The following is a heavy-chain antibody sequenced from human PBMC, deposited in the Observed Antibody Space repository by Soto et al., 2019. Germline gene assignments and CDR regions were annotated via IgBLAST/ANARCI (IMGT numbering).Heavy chain of an antibody. CDR1: GGTFSSYA. D-gene: IGHD5-18*01. Sequence: QVQLVQSGAEVKKPGSSVKVSCKASGGTFSSYAISWVRQAPGQGLEWMGGIIPIFGTANYAQKFQGRVTITADESTSTAYMELSRLRSEDTAVSYCARAKDTALVTGDYYCGMAVWGQGTTVIVSS. CDR3: ARAKDTALVTGDYYCGMAV. CDR2: IIPIFGTA. J-gene: IGHJ6*02. V-gene: IGHV1-69*12.